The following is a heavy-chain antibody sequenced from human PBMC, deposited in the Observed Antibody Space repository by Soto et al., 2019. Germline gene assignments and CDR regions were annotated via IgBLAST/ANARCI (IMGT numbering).Heavy chain of an antibody. D-gene: IGHD2-15*01. J-gene: IGHJ5*02. V-gene: IGHV4-34*01. CDR1: GGSFSGYY. Sequence: QVQLQQWGAGLLKPSETLSLTCAVYGGSFSGYYWSWIRQPPGKGLEWIGEINHSGSTNYNPSLKSRVTISVDTSKNQFSLKLSSVTAADTAVYYCAREGLGYCSGGSCYLSGFRHWFDPWGQGTLVTVSS. CDR3: AREGLGYCSGGSCYLSGFRHWFDP. CDR2: INHSGST.